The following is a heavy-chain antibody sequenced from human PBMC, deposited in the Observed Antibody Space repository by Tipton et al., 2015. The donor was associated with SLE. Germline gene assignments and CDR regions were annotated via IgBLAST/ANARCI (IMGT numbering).Heavy chain of an antibody. CDR1: GGSLSSHY. J-gene: IGHJ3*02. CDR2: IYYSGST. CDR3: ARPSRYSSSWYNAFDI. V-gene: IGHV4-59*11. D-gene: IGHD6-13*01. Sequence: LRLSCTVSGGSLSSHYWSWIRQPPGKGLEWIGYIYYSGSTNYNPSLKSRVTISVDTSKNQFSLKLSSVTAVDTAVYYCARPSRYSSSWYNAFDIWGQGTMVTVSS.